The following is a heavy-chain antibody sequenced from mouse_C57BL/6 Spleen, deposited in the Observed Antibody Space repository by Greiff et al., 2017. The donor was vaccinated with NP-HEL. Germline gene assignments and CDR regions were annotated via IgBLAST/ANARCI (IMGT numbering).Heavy chain of an antibody. Sequence: EVQLQQSGPELVKPGASVKIPCKASGYTFTDYNMDWVKQSHGKSLEWIGDINPNNGGTIYNQKFKGKATLTVDKSSSTAYMELRSLTSEDTAVYYCARKKGVDDGYFGGFAYWGQGTLVTVSA. CDR1: GYTFTDYN. V-gene: IGHV1-18*01. D-gene: IGHD2-3*01. CDR3: ARKKGVDDGYFGGFAY. CDR2: INPNNGGT. J-gene: IGHJ3*01.